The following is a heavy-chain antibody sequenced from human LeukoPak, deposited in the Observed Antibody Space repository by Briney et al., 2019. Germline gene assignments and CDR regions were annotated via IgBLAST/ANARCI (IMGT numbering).Heavy chain of an antibody. CDR3: ARGLGSGWYEDY. CDR2: ISSGSSSI. CDR1: GFTFSSCS. D-gene: IGHD6-19*01. Sequence: PGGSLRLSCAGSGFTFSSCSMNWVRQAPGKGLEWVSYISSGSSSIYYADSVKGRFTISRDNAKNSLYLQMNSLRDEDTAVYYCARGLGSGWYEDYWGQGTLVTVSS. V-gene: IGHV3-48*02. J-gene: IGHJ4*02.